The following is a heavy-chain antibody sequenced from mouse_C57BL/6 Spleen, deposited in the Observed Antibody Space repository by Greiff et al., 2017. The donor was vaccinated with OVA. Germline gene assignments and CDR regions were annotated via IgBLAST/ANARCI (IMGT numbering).Heavy chain of an antibody. Sequence: EVQGVESGGGLVKPGGSLKLSCAASGFTFSDYGMHWVRQAPEKGLEWVAYISSGSSTIYYADTVKGRFTISRDNAKNTLFLQMTSLRSEDTAMYYCARRQLRLQGYAMDYWGQGTSVTVSS. D-gene: IGHD3-2*02. CDR2: ISSGSSTI. V-gene: IGHV5-17*01. CDR1: GFTFSDYG. CDR3: ARRQLRLQGYAMDY. J-gene: IGHJ4*01.